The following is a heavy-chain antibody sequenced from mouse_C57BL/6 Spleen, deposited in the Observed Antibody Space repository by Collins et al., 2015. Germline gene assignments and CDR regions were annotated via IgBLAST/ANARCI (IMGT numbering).Heavy chain of an antibody. Sequence: QIQLVQSGPELKKPGETVKISCKASGYTYTSAGMQWVQKMPGKGFKWIGWINTLSGEPKYTEDFKGRFAFSLETSANTAYLQISNLKNEDTATYFCAVYAYGVFNYWGQGTLVTVSA. V-gene: IGHV9-4*01. D-gene: IGHD1-1*01. CDR1: GYTYTSAG. CDR2: INTLSGEP. J-gene: IGHJ3*01. CDR3: AVYAYGVFNY.